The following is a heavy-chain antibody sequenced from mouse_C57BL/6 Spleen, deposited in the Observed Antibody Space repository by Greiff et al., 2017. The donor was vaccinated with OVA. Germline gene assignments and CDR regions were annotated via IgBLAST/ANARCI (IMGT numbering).Heavy chain of an antibody. CDR1: CYTFTLYW. V-gene: IGHV1-52*01. CDR3: AREGDAWYFDV. Sequence: QVQLPQPGAELVRPGSSVKLSCNASCYTFTLYWMLWVMQRPIQVLEWIGNITPSYSVPHYNQQFKVKPTLTVDKSSSTAYMQLSSLTSEDSAVYYCAREGDAWYFDVWGTGTTVTVSS. J-gene: IGHJ1*03. CDR2: ITPSYSVP. D-gene: IGHD3-3*01.